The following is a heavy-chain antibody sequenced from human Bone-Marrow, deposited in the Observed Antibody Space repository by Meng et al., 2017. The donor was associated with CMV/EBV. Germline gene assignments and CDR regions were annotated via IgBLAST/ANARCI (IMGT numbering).Heavy chain of an antibody. V-gene: IGHV1-2*02. CDR3: AREEVVPAPKRWFAP. D-gene: IGHD2-2*01. Sequence: ASVKVSCKASGYTFTGYYMHWVRQAPGQGLEWMGWINPNSGGTNYAQKFQGRVTMTRDTSISTAYMELSSLRSEDTAVYYCAREEVVPAPKRWFAPWGQGTLVTVYS. CDR2: INPNSGGT. CDR1: GYTFTGYY. J-gene: IGHJ5*02.